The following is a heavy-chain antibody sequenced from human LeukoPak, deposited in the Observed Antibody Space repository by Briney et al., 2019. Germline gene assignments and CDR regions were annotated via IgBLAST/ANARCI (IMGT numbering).Heavy chain of an antibody. J-gene: IGHJ4*02. D-gene: IGHD3-10*01. CDR2: IKQDGSEK. Sequence: GRSLRLSCAASGFTFSSYGMHWVRQAPGKGLEWVANIKQDGSEKYYVDSVKGRFTISRDNAKNSLYLQMTSLTAEDTAVYYCAREVWFGEPAPLFDDWGQGTLVTVSS. CDR1: GFTFSSYG. CDR3: AREVWFGEPAPLFDD. V-gene: IGHV3-7*01.